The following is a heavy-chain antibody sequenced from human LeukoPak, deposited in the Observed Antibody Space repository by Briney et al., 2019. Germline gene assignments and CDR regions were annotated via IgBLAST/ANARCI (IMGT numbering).Heavy chain of an antibody. CDR3: ARGSSHYVWGTKTTTWFDY. J-gene: IGHJ4*02. Sequence: SETLSLTCAVYGGSFSGYYWSWIRQPPGKGLEWIGEINHSGSTNYNPSLKSRVTISVDTSKNQFSLKLSSVTAADTAVYYCARGSSHYVWGTKTTTWFDYWGQGTLVTVSS. CDR1: GGSFSGYY. CDR2: INHSGST. D-gene: IGHD3-16*01. V-gene: IGHV4-34*01.